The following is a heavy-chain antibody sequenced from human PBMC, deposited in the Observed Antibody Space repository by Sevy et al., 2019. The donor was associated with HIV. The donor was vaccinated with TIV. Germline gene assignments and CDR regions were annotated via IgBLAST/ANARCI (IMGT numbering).Heavy chain of an antibody. CDR2: ISPYNGYT. J-gene: IGHJ6*03. CDR3: ARDDTYSDPARYHYSYMDV. D-gene: IGHD1-26*01. V-gene: IGHV1-18*01. CDR1: GYSFISYG. Sequence: ASVKVSYKASGYSFISYGINWVRQAPGQGLEWMGWISPYNGYTTSAQKFQDRVTLTTDTSTSTAYMELRSLRSDDTAVYYCARDDTYSDPARYHYSYMDVWGKGTTVTVSS.